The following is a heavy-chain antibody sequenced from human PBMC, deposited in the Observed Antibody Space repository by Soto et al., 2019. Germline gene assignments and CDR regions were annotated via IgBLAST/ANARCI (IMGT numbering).Heavy chain of an antibody. Sequence: GGSLRLSCAASGFTFSSYGMHWVRQAPGKGLEWVAVIWYDGSNKYYADSVKGRFTISRDNSKNTLYRQMNSLRAEDTAVYYCASGVGAAGTGVRYYYGMDVWGQGTTVTVSS. CDR1: GFTFSSYG. V-gene: IGHV3-33*01. CDR2: IWYDGSNK. D-gene: IGHD6-13*01. CDR3: ASGVGAAGTGVRYYYGMDV. J-gene: IGHJ6*02.